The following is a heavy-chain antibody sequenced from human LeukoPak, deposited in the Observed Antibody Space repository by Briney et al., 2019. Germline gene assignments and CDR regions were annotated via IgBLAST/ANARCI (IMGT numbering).Heavy chain of an antibody. Sequence: PGGSLTLSCAASGFTFSDYSMSWIRQSPGKGLECVAHNLGHTNTMHYAASVRGRFTISRDNARNSLYFQLNSLRAEDTADYYCLRARCDSTASHFYYFDYWGQGALIIVSS. D-gene: IGHD2/OR15-2a*01. CDR2: NLGHTNTM. CDR1: GFTFSDYS. V-gene: IGHV3-11*01. J-gene: IGHJ4*02. CDR3: LRARCDSTASHFYYFDY.